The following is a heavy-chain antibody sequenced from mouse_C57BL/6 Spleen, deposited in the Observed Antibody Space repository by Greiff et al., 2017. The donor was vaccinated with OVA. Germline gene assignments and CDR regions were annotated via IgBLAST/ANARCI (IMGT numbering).Heavy chain of an antibody. D-gene: IGHD1-1*01. J-gene: IGHJ4*01. V-gene: IGHV1-72*01. CDR2: IDPNSGGT. CDR3: ARDFITTVVARGAMDY. Sequence: QVQLQQPGAELVKPGASVKLSCKASGYTFTSYWMHWVKQRPGRGLEWIGRIDPNSGGTKYNEKFKSKATLTVDKPSSTAYMQLSSLTSEDSAVYYCARDFITTVVARGAMDYWGQGTSVTVSS. CDR1: GYTFTSYW.